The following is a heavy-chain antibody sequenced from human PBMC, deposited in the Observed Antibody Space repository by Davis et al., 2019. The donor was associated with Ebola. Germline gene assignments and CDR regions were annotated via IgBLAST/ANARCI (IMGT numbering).Heavy chain of an antibody. J-gene: IGHJ2*01. Sequence: GGSLRLSCAASGFIFSSYVMSWVRQAPGKGLEWVSTLGTSADTYYADSVKGRFTISRDNSKNTVYLQINSLRAEDTAMYHCTRHVPGDLWYFDLWGRGTLVTVSA. CDR1: GFIFSSYV. V-gene: IGHV3-23*01. D-gene: IGHD4-17*01. CDR3: TRHVPGDLWYFDL. CDR2: LGTSADT.